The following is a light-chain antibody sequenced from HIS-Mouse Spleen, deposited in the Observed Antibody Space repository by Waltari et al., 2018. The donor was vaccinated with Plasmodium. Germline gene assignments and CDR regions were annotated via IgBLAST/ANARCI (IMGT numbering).Light chain of an antibody. Sequence: AIQLTTSPSSLSASVGDRVTITCRASQGISSALAWYQQKPGKAPKLLIYDTSSLESGVPSRFSGSGSGTDFTLTINSLQPEDFATYYCQQFNSYPYTFGQGTKLEIK. V-gene: IGKV1-13*02. J-gene: IGKJ2*01. CDR1: QGISSA. CDR2: DTS. CDR3: QQFNSYPYT.